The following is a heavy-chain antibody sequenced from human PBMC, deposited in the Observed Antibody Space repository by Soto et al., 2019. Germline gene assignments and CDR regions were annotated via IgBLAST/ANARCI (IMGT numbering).Heavy chain of an antibody. Sequence: ASVKVSCKASGYTFTSYYMHWVRQAPGQGLEWMGIINPSGGSTSYAQKFQGRVTMTRDTSTSTVYMELSSLTTEDTAVYYCVTRGYCIGTGCLADYFAVDVWGQGTTVTVSS. V-gene: IGHV1-46*01. D-gene: IGHD2-2*01. CDR3: VTRGYCIGTGCLADYFAVDV. CDR2: INPSGGST. J-gene: IGHJ6*02. CDR1: GYTFTSYY.